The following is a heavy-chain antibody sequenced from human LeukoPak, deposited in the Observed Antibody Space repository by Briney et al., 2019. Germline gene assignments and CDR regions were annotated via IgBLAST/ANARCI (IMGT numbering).Heavy chain of an antibody. D-gene: IGHD2-2*02. CDR3: ARGYCTSSSCYNDY. CDR1: GFTFSSHA. J-gene: IGHJ4*02. V-gene: IGHV3-30*04. Sequence: PGGSLRLSCVTSGFTFSSHAFHWVRQAPGKGLEWVATMSFDVNNKYYADSVRGRFTISRDNSKNTLYLQMNSLGAEDTAVYSCARGYCTSSSCYNDYWGQGTLVTVSS. CDR2: MSFDVNNK.